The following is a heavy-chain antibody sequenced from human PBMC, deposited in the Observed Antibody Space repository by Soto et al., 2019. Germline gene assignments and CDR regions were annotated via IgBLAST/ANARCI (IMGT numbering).Heavy chain of an antibody. Sequence: PSETLSLTCTVSGDSITSNSYFWAWIRQPPGKGLEWIGSIYYSGTTYYNPSLKSRVTISVDTSKNQFSLKVTSVTAADTAVYYCARLHGYCISSSCHGHYAMDVWGQGTTVT. J-gene: IGHJ6*02. CDR3: ARLHGYCISSSCHGHYAMDV. CDR1: GDSITSNSYF. V-gene: IGHV4-39*01. CDR2: IYYSGTT. D-gene: IGHD2-2*01.